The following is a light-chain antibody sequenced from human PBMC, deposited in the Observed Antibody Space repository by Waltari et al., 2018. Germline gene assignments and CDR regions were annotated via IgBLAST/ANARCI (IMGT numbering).Light chain of an antibody. CDR1: SSHVGDYNY. J-gene: IGLJ2*01. CDR3: SSYIGSSTLEL. V-gene: IGLV2-14*03. Sequence: QSALTQPASVSGSPGQSIPISCTGTSSHVGDYNYVSWYQQHPGKAPKLMIYDVSNRPSGVSNRFSGSKSGNTASLTISGLQAEDEADYYCSSYIGSSTLELFGGGTSLTVL. CDR2: DVS.